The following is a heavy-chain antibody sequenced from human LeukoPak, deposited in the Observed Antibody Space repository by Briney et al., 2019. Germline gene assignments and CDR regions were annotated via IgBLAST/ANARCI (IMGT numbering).Heavy chain of an antibody. CDR3: ARSVGSERDFDY. J-gene: IGHJ4*02. V-gene: IGHV4-59*01. CDR1: GGSISSYY. CDR2: IYYSGST. D-gene: IGHD1-26*01. Sequence: SETLSLTCTVSGGSISSYYWSWIRQPPGKGLEWIGYIYYSGSTNYNPSLKSRVTISVDTSKNQFSLKLSSVTAADTAVYYCARSVGSERDFDYWGQGTLVTVSS.